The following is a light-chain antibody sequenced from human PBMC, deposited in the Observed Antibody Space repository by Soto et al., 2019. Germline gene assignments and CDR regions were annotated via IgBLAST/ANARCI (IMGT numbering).Light chain of an antibody. CDR1: QSVGSN. CDR2: AAS. J-gene: IGKJ5*01. CDR3: QQYNNWPIT. Sequence: EIVLTQSPGTLSLSPGERATLSCRASQSVGSNLAWYQQRPGQAPRLIIYAASTRATGIPARFSGSGSATEFTLTISSLQSEDFAVYYCQQYNNWPITFGQGTRLEI. V-gene: IGKV3-15*01.